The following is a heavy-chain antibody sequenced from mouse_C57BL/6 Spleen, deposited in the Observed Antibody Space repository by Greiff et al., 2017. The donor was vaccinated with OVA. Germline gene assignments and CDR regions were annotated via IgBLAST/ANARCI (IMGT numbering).Heavy chain of an antibody. CDR2: IHPNSGST. CDR1: GYTFTSYW. V-gene: IGHV1-64*01. D-gene: IGHD1-1*01. CDR3: ARAGGDYYGTLTGVYYFDY. Sequence: QVQLQQPGAELVKPGASVKLSCKASGYTFTSYWMHWVKQRPGQGLEWIGMIHPNSGSTNYNEKFKSKATLTVDKSSSTAYMQLSSLTSEDSAVYYCARAGGDYYGTLTGVYYFDYWGQGTTLTVSS. J-gene: IGHJ2*01.